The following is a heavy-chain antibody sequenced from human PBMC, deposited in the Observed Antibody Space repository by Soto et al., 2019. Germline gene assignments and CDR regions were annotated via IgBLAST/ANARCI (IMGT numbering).Heavy chain of an antibody. J-gene: IGHJ4*02. CDR3: VKDGGYCSSATCYSPRNHYFDS. V-gene: IGHV3-7*03. Sequence: PGGSVRLSCVASGFSFSDYWMSWVRQAPGKGPEWVANIKFDGSVKQYVDSVRGRFSISRDNFRNSLFLQMNSLRAGDTAIYYCVKDGGYCSSATCYSPRNHYFDSWGQGTLVTVSS. CDR1: GFSFSDYW. CDR2: IKFDGSVK. D-gene: IGHD2-2*01.